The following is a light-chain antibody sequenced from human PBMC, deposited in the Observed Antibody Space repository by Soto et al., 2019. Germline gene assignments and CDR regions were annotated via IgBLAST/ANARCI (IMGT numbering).Light chain of an antibody. CDR2: DAS. CDR1: QSVSSS. CDR3: QQRSNWPPLT. Sequence: EIVLTQSPATLSLSPGERATLSCRASQSVSSSLAWYQQKPGQAPRLLIYDASNRATGIPARFSGSGSGTDFTLTISSLEPEDFAVYYCQQRSNWPPLTFGGVTKVEIK. V-gene: IGKV3-11*01. J-gene: IGKJ4*01.